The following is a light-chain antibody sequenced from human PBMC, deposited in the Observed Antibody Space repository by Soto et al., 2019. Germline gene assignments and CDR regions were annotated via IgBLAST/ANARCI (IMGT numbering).Light chain of an antibody. CDR1: SSDVGGYNY. V-gene: IGLV2-8*01. CDR3: SSYAGSNNFD. J-gene: IGLJ1*01. CDR2: EVS. Sequence: ALTQPPSASGSPGQSVTISCTGTSSDVGGYNYVSWYQQHPGKAPRLMIYEVSKRPSGVPDRFSGSKSGNTASLTVSGLQAEDEADYYCSSYAGSNNFDFGTGTKVTVL.